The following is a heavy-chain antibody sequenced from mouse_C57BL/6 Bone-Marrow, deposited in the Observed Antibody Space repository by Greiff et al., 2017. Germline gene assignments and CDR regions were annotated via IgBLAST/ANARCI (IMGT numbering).Heavy chain of an antibody. V-gene: IGHV1-26*01. CDR1: GYTFTDYY. Sequence: VQLQQSGPELVKPGASVKISCKASGYTFTDYYMNWVKQSHGKSLEWIGDINPNNGGTSYNQKFKGKATLTVDKSSSTAYMELRSLTSEDSAVYYCAIWRDYDGGYYFDYWGQGTTLTVSS. J-gene: IGHJ2*01. D-gene: IGHD2-4*01. CDR2: INPNNGGT. CDR3: AIWRDYDGGYYFDY.